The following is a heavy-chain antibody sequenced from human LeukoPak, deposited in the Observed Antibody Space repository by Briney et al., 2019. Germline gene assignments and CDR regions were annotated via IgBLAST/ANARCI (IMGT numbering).Heavy chain of an antibody. D-gene: IGHD2-15*01. CDR3: AKRDCSGGSCY. CDR1: GFTFSSAA. V-gene: IGHV3-23*01. J-gene: IGHJ4*02. CDR2: IGSSGGST. Sequence: PGGSLRLSCAASGFTFSSAAMTWVRQAPGKGLEWVSLIGSSGGSTYYADSVKGRFTISRDNSKNTLSLQMNSLRVEDTAIYYCAKRDCSGGSCYWGQGTLVTVSS.